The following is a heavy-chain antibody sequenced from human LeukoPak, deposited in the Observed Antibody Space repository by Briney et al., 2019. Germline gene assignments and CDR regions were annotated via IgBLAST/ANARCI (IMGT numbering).Heavy chain of an antibody. CDR3: ARPHYYDSSGYYD. Sequence: GESLKISCKGSGYSFTNYWIGWVRQMPGKGLEWMGIIYPGDSDTRYSPSFQGQVTISADKSISTAYLQWSSLKASDIAMYYCARPHYYDSSGYYDWGQGTLVTVSS. J-gene: IGHJ4*02. CDR2: IYPGDSDT. V-gene: IGHV5-51*01. D-gene: IGHD3-22*01. CDR1: GYSFTNYW.